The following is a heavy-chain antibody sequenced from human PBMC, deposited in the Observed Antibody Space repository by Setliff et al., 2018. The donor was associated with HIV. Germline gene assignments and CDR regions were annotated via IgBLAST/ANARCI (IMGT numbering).Heavy chain of an antibody. CDR2: ISSASDTL. V-gene: IGHV3-48*01. D-gene: IGHD6-19*01. Sequence: PGGSLRLSCAASGFTFSSYSMNWVRQAPGKGLEWVSYISSASDTLYYADSVKGRFTISRDNANSSLFLQMNSLRAEDTAVYFCAKSVGVAATVGYYMDVWGKGTTVTVSS. J-gene: IGHJ6*03. CDR3: AKSVGVAATVGYYMDV. CDR1: GFTFSSYS.